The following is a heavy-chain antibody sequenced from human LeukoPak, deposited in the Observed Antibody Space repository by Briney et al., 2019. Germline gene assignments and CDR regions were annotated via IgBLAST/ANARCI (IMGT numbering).Heavy chain of an antibody. CDR2: IYYSGNT. Sequence: PSETLSLTCTVSGDSISSSNSYWGWIRQPPGKGLEWIGSIYYSGNTYYNASLKSRVTISVDTSKNQFSLRLSSVTAADTAVYYCARAVGYCSGGSCYTYYYYMDVWGKGTTVTVSS. J-gene: IGHJ6*03. D-gene: IGHD2-15*01. CDR3: ARAVGYCSGGSCYTYYYYMDV. CDR1: GDSISSSNSY. V-gene: IGHV4-39*07.